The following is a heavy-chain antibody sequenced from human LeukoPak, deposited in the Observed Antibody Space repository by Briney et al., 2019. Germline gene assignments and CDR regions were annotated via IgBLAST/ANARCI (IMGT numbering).Heavy chain of an antibody. CDR2: IKQDGSEK. D-gene: IGHD3-10*01. J-gene: IGHJ4*02. V-gene: IGHV3-7*01. Sequence: GGSLRLSCAASGFTFSSYWMNWVRQAPGKGLEWVANIKQDGSEKSYVDSVKGRFTISRDNAKNSLYLQMNSLRTEDTAVYYCARERSGSNQNWGQGTLVSVSS. CDR1: GFTFSSYW. CDR3: ARERSGSNQN.